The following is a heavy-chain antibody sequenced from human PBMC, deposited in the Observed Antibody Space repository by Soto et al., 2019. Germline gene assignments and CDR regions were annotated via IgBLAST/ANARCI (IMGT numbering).Heavy chain of an antibody. CDR3: ASETTYGDYGARVAGIVAY. V-gene: IGHV4-59*08. D-gene: IGHD4-17*01. CDR1: GGSMSRGD. CDR2: IYYSGST. J-gene: IGHJ4*02. Sequence: SEARCLRYSGSGGSMSRGDWSWIRQPPGKGLEWIGYIYYSGSTNYNPSLKSRVTISVDTSKNQFSLKLSSVTAADTAVYYCASETTYGDYGARVAGIVAYWAQCTLVTVS.